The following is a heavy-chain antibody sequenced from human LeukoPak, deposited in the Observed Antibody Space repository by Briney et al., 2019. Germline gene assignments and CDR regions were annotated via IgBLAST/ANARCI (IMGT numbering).Heavy chain of an antibody. CDR1: GYTFTSYY. J-gene: IGHJ5*02. CDR2: INPTGDST. V-gene: IGHV1-46*01. CDR3: ARDNSLDDNAWWFDP. D-gene: IGHD3-22*01. Sequence: GASVKVSCKASGYTFTSYYMHWVRQAPGQGLEWMGLINPTGDSTDYAQKFQGRVTMTRDMSTSTDYLELSSLRSDDTAIYYCARDNSLDDNAWWFDPWGQGTLVTVSS.